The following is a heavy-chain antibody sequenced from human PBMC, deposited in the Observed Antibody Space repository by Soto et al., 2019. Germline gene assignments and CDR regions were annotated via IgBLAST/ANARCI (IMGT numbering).Heavy chain of an antibody. CDR1: GLTFSSYA. Sequence: GGSLRLSCAVSGLTFSSYAMSWVRQAPGKGLEWASAISGSGGSTSYADSVKGRFTVSRDNSKNTLLLQMNSLRAEDTAVYYCTIHRGIEDYYYGMDVWGQGTTVTVSS. CDR2: ISGSGGST. D-gene: IGHD1-26*01. J-gene: IGHJ6*02. CDR3: TIHRGIEDYYYGMDV. V-gene: IGHV3-23*01.